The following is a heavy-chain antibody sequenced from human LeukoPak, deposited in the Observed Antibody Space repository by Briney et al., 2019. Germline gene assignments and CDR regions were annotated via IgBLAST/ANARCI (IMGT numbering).Heavy chain of an antibody. Sequence: GGSLRLSCAASGFTFSTYGMNWVRQAPGKGLEWVSSISSSSSYIYYADSVKGRFTISRDNAKNSLYLQMNSLRAEDTAVYYCASDEYDYNDYYWGQGTLVTVSS. CDR2: ISSSSSYI. CDR3: ASDEYDYNDYY. CDR1: GFTFSTYG. J-gene: IGHJ4*02. V-gene: IGHV3-21*01. D-gene: IGHD4-17*01.